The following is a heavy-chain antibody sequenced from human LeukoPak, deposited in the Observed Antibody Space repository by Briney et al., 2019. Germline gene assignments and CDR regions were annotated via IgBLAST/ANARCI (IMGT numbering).Heavy chain of an antibody. D-gene: IGHD6-19*01. J-gene: IGHJ4*02. CDR2: IIPILGIA. CDR3: STRGIAVADDY. Sequence: SVKVSCKASGGTFSSYAISWVRQAPGQGLEWMGRIIPILGIANYAQKFQGRVTITADKSTSTAYMELSSLRSEDTAVYYCSTRGIAVADDYWGQGTLVTVSS. V-gene: IGHV1-69*04. CDR1: GGTFSSYA.